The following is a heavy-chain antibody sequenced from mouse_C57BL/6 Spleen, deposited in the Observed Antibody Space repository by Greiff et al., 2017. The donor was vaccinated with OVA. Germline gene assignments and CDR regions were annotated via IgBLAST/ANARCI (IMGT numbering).Heavy chain of an antibody. CDR1: GYTFTSYW. Sequence: VQLQQPGAELVKPGASVKMSCKASGYTFTSYWITWVKQRPGQGLEWIGDIYPGSGSTNYNEKFKSKATLTVDTSSSTAYMQLSSLTSEDSAVYYGASRYYGPSYAMDYWGQGTSVTVSS. D-gene: IGHD1-1*01. CDR3: ASRYYGPSYAMDY. V-gene: IGHV1-55*01. J-gene: IGHJ4*01. CDR2: IYPGSGST.